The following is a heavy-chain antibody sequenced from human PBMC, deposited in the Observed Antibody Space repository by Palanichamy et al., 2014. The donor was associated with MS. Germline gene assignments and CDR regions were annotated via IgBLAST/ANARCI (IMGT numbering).Heavy chain of an antibody. CDR1: IHLQYLC. CDR2: ISSDGNNK. CDR3: ARDTPLGLGSYYGMDV. D-gene: IGHD2-15*01. V-gene: IGHV3-30-3*01. J-gene: IGHJ6*02. Sequence: QVQAGGVWGRRGPAWEVPETLLCSLWIHLQYLCDALGRQAPGKGLEWVAFISSDGNNKYFADSVKGRFTISIDNSKNTLYVQMNSLRAEDTAVYYCARDTPLGLGSYYGMDVWGQGTTVTVSS.